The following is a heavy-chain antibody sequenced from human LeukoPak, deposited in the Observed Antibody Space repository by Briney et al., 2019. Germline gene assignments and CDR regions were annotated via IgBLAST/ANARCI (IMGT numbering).Heavy chain of an antibody. J-gene: IGHJ4*02. Sequence: SETLSLTCTVSGVSISTYYWTWIRQPPGKGLEWIGYISYSGSTNYNPSLKSRVTISVDTSKNQFSLKLSSVTAADTAVYYCARGPHTGVNYYDSSGYYYWGQGTLVTVSS. CDR3: ARGPHTGVNYYDSSGYYY. D-gene: IGHD3-22*01. CDR1: GVSISTYY. V-gene: IGHV4-59*12. CDR2: ISYSGST.